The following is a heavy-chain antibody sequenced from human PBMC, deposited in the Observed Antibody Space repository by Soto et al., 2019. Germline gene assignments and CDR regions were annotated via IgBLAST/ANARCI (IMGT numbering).Heavy chain of an antibody. CDR2: IYHSGRT. V-gene: IGHV4-30-2*01. J-gene: IGHJ3*02. D-gene: IGHD2-15*01. Sequence: QLQLQESGSGLVKPSQTLSLTCAVSGGSISSGGYSWSWIRQPPGKGLEWIGYIYHSGRTYYNPSLKSRVTISVDRSKNQFSLKLSSVTAADTAVYYCARAPAYCSGGSCYVGAFDIWGQGTMVTVSS. CDR3: ARAPAYCSGGSCYVGAFDI. CDR1: GGSISSGGYS.